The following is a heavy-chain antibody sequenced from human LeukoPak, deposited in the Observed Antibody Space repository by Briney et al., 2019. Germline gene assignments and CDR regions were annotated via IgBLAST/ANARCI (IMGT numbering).Heavy chain of an antibody. Sequence: SETLSLTCAVSGYSISSGYYWGWIRQPPGKGLEWIGSIYHSGGTYYNPSLKSRVTISVDTSKNQFSLKLSSVTAADTAVYYCARCNTMVRGRLNWFDPWGQGTLVTVSS. V-gene: IGHV4-38-2*01. D-gene: IGHD3-10*01. CDR1: GYSISSGYY. CDR3: ARCNTMVRGRLNWFDP. CDR2: IYHSGGT. J-gene: IGHJ5*02.